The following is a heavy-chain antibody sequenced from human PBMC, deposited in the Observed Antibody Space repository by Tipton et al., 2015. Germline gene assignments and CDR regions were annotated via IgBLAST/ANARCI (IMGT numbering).Heavy chain of an antibody. D-gene: IGHD2/OR15-2a*01. Sequence: GLVKPSETLSLTCNVSGGSISISNFYWGWIRQQPGQGLEWIGYIYHTGTSYYSPALRSRLLISLDTSRNHFSLDLTSVTAADTAVYFCVCSADTYFHTWGQGMLVVVSS. CDR2: IYHTGTS. CDR3: VCSADTYFHT. V-gene: IGHV4-31*02. CDR1: GGSISISNFY. J-gene: IGHJ5*02.